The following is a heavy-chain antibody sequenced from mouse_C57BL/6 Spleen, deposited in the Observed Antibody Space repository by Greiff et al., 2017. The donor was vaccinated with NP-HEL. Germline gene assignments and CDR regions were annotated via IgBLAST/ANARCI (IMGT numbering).Heavy chain of an antibody. V-gene: IGHV5-4*01. Sequence: EVHLVESGGGLVKPGGSLKLSCAASGFTFSSYAMSWVRQTPEKRLEWVATISDGGSYTYYPDNVKGRFTISRDNAKNNLYLQMSHLKSEDTAMYYCARDWGRYYFDYWGQGTTLTVSS. J-gene: IGHJ2*01. CDR2: ISDGGSYT. CDR3: ARDWGRYYFDY. CDR1: GFTFSSYA.